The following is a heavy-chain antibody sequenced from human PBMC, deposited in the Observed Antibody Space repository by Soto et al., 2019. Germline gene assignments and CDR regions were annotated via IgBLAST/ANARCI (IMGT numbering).Heavy chain of an antibody. Sequence: GGSLRLSCAASGFTFSDYSINWVRQAPGKGLEWVSSISSSSNYIYYADSLKGRFTISRDNAKNSLYLQMNSLRAEDTAVYYCARGGYRGNSGFDYWGQGIMVTSPQ. D-gene: IGHD7-27*01. CDR2: ISSSSNYI. CDR1: GFTFSDYS. J-gene: IGHJ4*02. CDR3: ARGGYRGNSGFDY. V-gene: IGHV3-21*01.